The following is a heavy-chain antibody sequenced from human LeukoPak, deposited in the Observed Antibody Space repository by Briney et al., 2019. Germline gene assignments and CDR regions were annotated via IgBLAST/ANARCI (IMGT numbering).Heavy chain of an antibody. Sequence: ASETLSLTCTVSGGSISSSSYYWGWIRQPPGKGLEWIGSIYYSGSTYYNPSLKSRVTISVDRSKNQFSLKLSSVTAADTAVYYCARTYCGGDCRGYYYHYYMDVWGKGTTVTISS. J-gene: IGHJ6*03. CDR3: ARTYCGGDCRGYYYHYYMDV. D-gene: IGHD2-21*02. CDR1: GGSISSSSYY. CDR2: IYYSGST. V-gene: IGHV4-39*07.